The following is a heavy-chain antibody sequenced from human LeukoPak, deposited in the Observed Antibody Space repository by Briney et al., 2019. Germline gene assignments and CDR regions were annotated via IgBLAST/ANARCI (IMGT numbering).Heavy chain of an antibody. D-gene: IGHD3-10*01. CDR2: INHSGST. V-gene: IGHV4-34*01. J-gene: IGHJ5*02. CDR1: GGSFSGYY. Sequence: SETLSLTCAVYGGSFSGYYWSWIRQPPGTGLEWIGEINHSGSTNYNPSLKSRVTISVDTSKNQFSLKLSSVTAADTAVYYCARGGPLRGTMVRGVIIKSGWFDPWGQGTLVTVSS. CDR3: ARGGPLRGTMVRGVIIKSGWFDP.